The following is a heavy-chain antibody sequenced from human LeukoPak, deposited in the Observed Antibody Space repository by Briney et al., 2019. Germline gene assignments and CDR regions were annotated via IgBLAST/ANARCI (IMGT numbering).Heavy chain of an antibody. J-gene: IGHJ3*02. V-gene: IGHV4-61*02. CDR3: ARYIVSYPHDAFDI. CDR1: GNSISSGDNY. D-gene: IGHD1-26*01. CDR2: IYTSGST. Sequence: PSQTLSLTCTVSGNSISSGDNYWSWIRQPAGKGLEWIGRIYTSGSTNYNPSLKSRVTISGDTSKNQFSLRLSSVTAADTAFYYCARYIVSYPHDAFDIWGQGTMVTVSS.